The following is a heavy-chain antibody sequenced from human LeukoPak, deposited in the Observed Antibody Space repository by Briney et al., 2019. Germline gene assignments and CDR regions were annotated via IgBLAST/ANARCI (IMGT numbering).Heavy chain of an antibody. CDR1: GGSISRSSYY. CDR2: IYYSGST. J-gene: IGHJ4*02. CDR3: ARQSGATTWGYFDG. Sequence: PSETLSLTCTVSGGSISRSSYYWGWIRQPPGKGLGWIGSIYYSGSTYYNPSLKSRVTISVDTSKSQFSLRLSSVTAADTAVYYCARQSGATTWGYFDGWGQGTLVTVSS. D-gene: IGHD1-26*01. V-gene: IGHV4-39*01.